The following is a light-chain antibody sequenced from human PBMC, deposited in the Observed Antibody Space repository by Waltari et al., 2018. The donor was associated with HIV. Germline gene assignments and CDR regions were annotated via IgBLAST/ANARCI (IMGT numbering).Light chain of an antibody. Sequence: DIVMAQSPLSLPVPLGLSPSISCRPTHAVVYSDGITYLSWFQQRPGQAPRRLICKVSNRDSGVPDRFSGSGSGTDFTLKISRVEAEDVGVYYCMQGTNWPITFGRGTRLEIK. CDR2: KVS. CDR3: MQGTNWPIT. CDR1: HAVVYSDGITY. V-gene: IGKV2-30*01. J-gene: IGKJ5*01.